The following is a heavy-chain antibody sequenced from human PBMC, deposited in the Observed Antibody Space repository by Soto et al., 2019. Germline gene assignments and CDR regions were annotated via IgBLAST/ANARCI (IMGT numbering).Heavy chain of an antibody. CDR3: ARGRLVPAVNFDY. D-gene: IGHD2-2*01. CDR1: GDSISSGGFS. Sequence: QVQLQESGSGLVKPSQILSLTCAVSGDSISSGGFSWSWIRQPPGKVLEWIGYIYHSGTSFYNPSLKSRVTISVDGSKNQFSLKVNSVTAADTAVYYCARGRLVPAVNFDYWGLGTLVTVSS. CDR2: IYHSGTS. V-gene: IGHV4-30-2*01. J-gene: IGHJ4*02.